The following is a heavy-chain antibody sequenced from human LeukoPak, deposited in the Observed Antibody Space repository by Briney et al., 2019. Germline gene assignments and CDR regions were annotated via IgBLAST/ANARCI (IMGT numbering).Heavy chain of an antibody. V-gene: IGHV3-66*01. CDR3: ATIVSDSSGWYHFDH. J-gene: IGHJ4*02. CDR1: GFTLSSKY. D-gene: IGHD6-19*01. Sequence: PGGSLRLSCAASGFTLSSKYMAGVRQAPGKGLEWVSFINSGGTTNYADSVKGRFTISRDYSKNTLNLQMNSLRAEDTAVYYCATIVSDSSGWYHFDHWGQGALVTVSS. CDR2: INSGGTT.